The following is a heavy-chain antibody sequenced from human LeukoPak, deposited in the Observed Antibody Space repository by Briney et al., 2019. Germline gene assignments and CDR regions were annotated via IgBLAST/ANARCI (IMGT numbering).Heavy chain of an antibody. Sequence: AASVKVSCKASGYTFTGYYTHWVRQAPGQGLEWMGWINPNSGGTNYAQKFQGRVTMTRDTSISTAYMELSRLRSDDTAVYYCARGWVPSMIWFDPWGQGTLVTVSS. D-gene: IGHD3-22*01. J-gene: IGHJ5*02. CDR3: ARGWVPSMIWFDP. V-gene: IGHV1-2*02. CDR1: GYTFTGYY. CDR2: INPNSGGT.